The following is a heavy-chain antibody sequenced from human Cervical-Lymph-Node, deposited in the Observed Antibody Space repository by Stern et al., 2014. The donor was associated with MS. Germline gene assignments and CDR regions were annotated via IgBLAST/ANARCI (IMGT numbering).Heavy chain of an antibody. CDR1: GGPIGRTMYY. J-gene: IGHJ3*02. D-gene: IGHD5-18*01. CDR2: IYYTGNS. CDR3: ARLRGYNHDFSAFDI. V-gene: IGHV4-39*01. Sequence: QLQLQESGPGLVKPSETLSLTCSASGGPIGRTMYYWGWIRQPPGKGLEWIGNIYYTGNSYYSPSLKSRVTMSLYTSKNQFSLKVTSVTAADTAVYYCARLRGYNHDFSAFDIWGQGTVVTVSA.